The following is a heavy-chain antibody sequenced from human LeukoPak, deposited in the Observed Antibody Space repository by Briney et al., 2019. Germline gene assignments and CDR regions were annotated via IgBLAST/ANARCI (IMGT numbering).Heavy chain of an antibody. D-gene: IGHD3-10*01. Sequence: GGSLRLSCAASGFTFSTNPMSWVRQAPGKGLEWVSAISPDNTYYADSVKGRLTISRDDSKNTVYLQMNSPRAEDTARYYCVKEHVDRAFTRSFEIWGQGAVVTVSS. CDR1: GFTFSTNP. J-gene: IGHJ3*02. V-gene: IGHV3-23*01. CDR3: VKEHVDRAFTRSFEI. CDR2: ISPDNT.